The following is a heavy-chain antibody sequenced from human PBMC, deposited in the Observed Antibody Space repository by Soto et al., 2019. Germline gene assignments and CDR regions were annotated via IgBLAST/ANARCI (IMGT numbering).Heavy chain of an antibody. J-gene: IGHJ6*03. CDR3: ARVIAVVVPAAMPDRGVYYYYYMDV. V-gene: IGHV5-51*01. Sequence: GESLKISCKGSGYSFTSYWIGWVRQMPGKGLEWMGIIYPGDSDTRYSPSFQGQVTISVDTSKNQFSLKLSSVTAADTAVYYCARVIAVVVPAAMPDRGVYYYYYMDVWGKGTTVTVSS. D-gene: IGHD2-2*01. CDR2: IYPGDSDT. CDR1: GYSFTSYW.